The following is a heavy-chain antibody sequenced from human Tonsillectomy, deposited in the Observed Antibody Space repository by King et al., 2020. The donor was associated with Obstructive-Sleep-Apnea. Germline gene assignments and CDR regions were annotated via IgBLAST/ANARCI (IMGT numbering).Heavy chain of an antibody. CDR1: GGSISSSSYY. Sequence: QLQESGPGLVKPSETLSLTCTVSGGSISSSSYYWGWIRQPPGKGLEWIGSIYYSGSTYYNPSLKSRVTISVDTSKNQFSLKLSSVTAADTAVYYCARKNGYSYGEYFQHWGQGTLVTVSS. V-gene: IGHV4-39*07. D-gene: IGHD5-18*01. CDR2: IYYSGST. CDR3: ARKNGYSYGEYFQH. J-gene: IGHJ1*01.